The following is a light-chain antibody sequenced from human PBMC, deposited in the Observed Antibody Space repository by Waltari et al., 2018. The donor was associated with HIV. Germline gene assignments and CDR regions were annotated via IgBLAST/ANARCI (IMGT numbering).Light chain of an antibody. V-gene: IGKV3-11*01. CDR3: QQRSSSPIT. Sequence: EIVLTQSPATLSLSPGERATLSCRASQRVRSYLAWYPQKPGQAPRLLIFDTPSRATGVPARLSGSGSATDFTLTISSLEPGDFGVYYCQQRSSSPITFGQGTRLEIK. CDR1: QRVRSY. J-gene: IGKJ5*01. CDR2: DTP.